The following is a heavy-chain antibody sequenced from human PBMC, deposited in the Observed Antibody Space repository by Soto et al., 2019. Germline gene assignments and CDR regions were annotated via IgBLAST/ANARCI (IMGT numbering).Heavy chain of an antibody. D-gene: IGHD6-19*01. CDR1: GFTFSSYA. J-gene: IGHJ4*02. CDR2: ISGSGGST. Sequence: GGSLRLSCAASGFTFSSYAMSWVRQAPGKGLEWVSAISGSGGSTYYADSVKGRFTISRDNSKNTLYLQMNSLRAEDTAVYYCARHDSVAGGRTFDYWGQGTLVTVSS. CDR3: ARHDSVAGGRTFDY. V-gene: IGHV3-23*01.